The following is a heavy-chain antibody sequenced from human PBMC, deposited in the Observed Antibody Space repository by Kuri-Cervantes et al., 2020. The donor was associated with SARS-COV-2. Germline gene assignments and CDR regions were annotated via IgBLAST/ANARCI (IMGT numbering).Heavy chain of an antibody. CDR2: IDYDGNRP. J-gene: IGHJ3*02. V-gene: IGHV3-74*01. Sequence: GESLKISCAASGFTFSTYWMNWVRQAPGKGLMWVSRIDYDGNRPGYADSVKGRFTISRDDAKNTVFLQMKSLRAEDTALYYCARGSVTRIVAVNDDASHIWGQGTMVTVSS. D-gene: IGHD3-22*01. CDR3: ARGSVTRIVAVNDDASHI. CDR1: GFTFSTYW.